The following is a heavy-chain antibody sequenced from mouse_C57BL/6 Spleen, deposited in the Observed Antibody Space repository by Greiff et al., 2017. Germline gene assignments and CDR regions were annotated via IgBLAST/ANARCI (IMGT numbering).Heavy chain of an antibody. CDR2: IDPSDSYT. D-gene: IGHD2-1*01. V-gene: IGHV1-50*01. J-gene: IGHJ2*01. Sequence: VQLQQPGAELVKPGASVKLSCKASGYTFTSYWMQWVKQRPGQGLEWIGEIDPSDSYTNYNQKFKGKATLTVDTSSSTAYMQLSSLTSEDSAVYYCARLGNYNYWGQGTTRTVSS. CDR3: ARLGNYNY. CDR1: GYTFTSYW.